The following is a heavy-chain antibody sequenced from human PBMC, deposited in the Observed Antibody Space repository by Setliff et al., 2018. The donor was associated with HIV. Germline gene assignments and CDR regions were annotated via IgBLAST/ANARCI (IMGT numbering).Heavy chain of an antibody. CDR3: ARTQPDTIFGVVVFDC. V-gene: IGHV4-59*11. CDR2: ISHSGNT. J-gene: IGHJ4*02. CDR1: GDSINTHY. D-gene: IGHD3-3*01. Sequence: SETLSLTCTVSGDSINTHYWSWIRQPPGKGLEWIGCISHSGNTNFNPSLNSRVTISLDTSKSQFSLRLTSLTAADTAVYYCARTQPDTIFGVVVFDCWGQGKMVTVSS.